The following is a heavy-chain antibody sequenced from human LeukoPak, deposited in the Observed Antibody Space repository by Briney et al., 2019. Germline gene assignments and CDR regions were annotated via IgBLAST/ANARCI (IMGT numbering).Heavy chain of an antibody. V-gene: IGHV4-34*01. CDR3: ARPRGRYDFWSGYYIKSGAFDI. Sequence: SETLSLTCAVYGGSFSGYYWSWIRQPPGKGLEWIGEINHSGSTNYNPSLKSRVTISVDTSKNQFSLKLSSVTAADTAVYYCARPRGRYDFWSGYYIKSGAFDIWGQGTMVTVSS. CDR1: GGSFSGYY. D-gene: IGHD3-3*01. J-gene: IGHJ3*02. CDR2: INHSGST.